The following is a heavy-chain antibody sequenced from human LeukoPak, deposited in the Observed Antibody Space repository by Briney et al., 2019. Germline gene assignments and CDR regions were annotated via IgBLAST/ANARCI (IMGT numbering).Heavy chain of an antibody. J-gene: IGHJ3*02. CDR3: ARVGSDAFDI. Sequence: SQTLSLTCAVSGGSISSGGYSWSWIRQSPGKGLEWIGYIYHSGSTYYNPSLKSRVTISVDRSKNQFSLKLSSVTAADTAVYYCARVGSDAFDIWGQGTMVTVSS. CDR1: GGSISSGGYS. CDR2: IYHSGST. V-gene: IGHV4-30-2*06. D-gene: IGHD1-26*01.